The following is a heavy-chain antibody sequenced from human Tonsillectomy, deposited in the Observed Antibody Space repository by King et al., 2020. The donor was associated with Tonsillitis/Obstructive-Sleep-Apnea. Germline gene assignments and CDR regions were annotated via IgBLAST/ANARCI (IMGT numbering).Heavy chain of an antibody. CDR3: ARDGVTTVTPEYYYYMDV. V-gene: IGHV1-2*06. Sequence: VQLVESGAEVKKPGASVKVSCKASGYTFTGYYMHWVRQAPGQGLEWMGRINPNSGGTNYAQKFQGRVTMTRDTSISTAYMELSRLRSDDTAVYYCARDGVTTVTPEYYYYMDVWGKGTTVTVSS. CDR2: INPNSGGT. J-gene: IGHJ6*03. D-gene: IGHD4-17*01. CDR1: GYTFTGYY.